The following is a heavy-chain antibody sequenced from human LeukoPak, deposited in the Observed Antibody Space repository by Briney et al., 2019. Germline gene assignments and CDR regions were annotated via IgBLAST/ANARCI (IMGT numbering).Heavy chain of an antibody. J-gene: IGHJ4*02. CDR1: GYTFTSYG. CDR2: ISAYNGNT. D-gene: IGHD2-2*01. V-gene: IGHV1-18*01. CDR3: ARVCDKLGYCSSTRLAHFDY. Sequence: ASVKVSCKASGYTFTSYGISWVRQAPGQGLEWMGWISAYNGNTNYAQKLQGRVTMTTDTSTSTAYMELRSLRSDDTAVYYFARVCDKLGYCSSTRLAHFDYWGQGTLVTVSS.